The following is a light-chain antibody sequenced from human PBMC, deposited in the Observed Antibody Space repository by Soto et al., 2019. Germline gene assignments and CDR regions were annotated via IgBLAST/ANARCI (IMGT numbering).Light chain of an antibody. V-gene: IGKV1-5*03. J-gene: IGKJ1*01. Sequence: DIQMTQSPSTLSASVGDRVTLTCRASHSISSCLAWYQQKPGTAPRLLIYKASSLDSGVPSRFSGSGSGTEFTLTISSLQPDDVATYYCQQYDNSRTFGQGTKVDI. CDR1: HSISSC. CDR2: KAS. CDR3: QQYDNSRT.